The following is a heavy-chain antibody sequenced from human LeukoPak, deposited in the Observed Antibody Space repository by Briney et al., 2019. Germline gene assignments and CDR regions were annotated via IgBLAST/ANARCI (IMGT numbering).Heavy chain of an antibody. Sequence: SETLSLTCAVYGGSFSGYYWSWIRQPPGKGLEWIGEINHSGSPNNNPSLRSRVSISFDTSKNQFSLKLTSVTAADTAVYYCGSRRTAMFGVIKGPIDYWGQGTLVTVSS. V-gene: IGHV4-34*01. J-gene: IGHJ4*02. D-gene: IGHD3-3*01. CDR1: GGSFSGYY. CDR2: INHSGSP. CDR3: GSRRTAMFGVIKGPIDY.